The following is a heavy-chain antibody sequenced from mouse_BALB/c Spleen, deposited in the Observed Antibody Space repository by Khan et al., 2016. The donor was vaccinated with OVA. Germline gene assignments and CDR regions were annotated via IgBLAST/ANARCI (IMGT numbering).Heavy chain of an antibody. J-gene: IGHJ4*01. CDR2: INPRSDYT. CDR1: GYTFPSNT. Sequence: QVQLQQSGAELARPGASVKMSCKASGYTFPSNTMHWVKQRPGQGLEWIGYINPRSDYTIYNQKFKDKATLTADISSPTAYMPLSSLTSDDSAVYYCARRTTGYAMDYWGQGTSVTVSS. D-gene: IGHD2-14*01. V-gene: IGHV1-4*01. CDR3: ARRTTGYAMDY.